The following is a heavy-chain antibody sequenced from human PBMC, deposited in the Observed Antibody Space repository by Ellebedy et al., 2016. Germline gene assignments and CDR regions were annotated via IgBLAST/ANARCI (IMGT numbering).Heavy chain of an antibody. V-gene: IGHV4-39*07. D-gene: IGHD3-10*01. CDR2: IYYSGST. Sequence: SETLSLTCTVSGGSISSSSYYWGWIRQPPGKGLERIGSIYYSGSTYYNPSLKSRVTISVDTSKNQFSLHLTAVTAADTAVYYCARDGHHYDSGNSGAFGWIDPWGQGTLVTVSS. J-gene: IGHJ5*02. CDR3: ARDGHHYDSGNSGAFGWIDP. CDR1: GGSISSSSYY.